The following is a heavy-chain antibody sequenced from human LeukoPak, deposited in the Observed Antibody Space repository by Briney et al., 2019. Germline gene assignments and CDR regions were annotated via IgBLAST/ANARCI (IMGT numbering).Heavy chain of an antibody. CDR1: GFTFSSYA. V-gene: IGHV3-30-3*02. Sequence: PGGSLRLSCAASGFTFSSYAMHWVRQAPGKGLEWVAVISYDGSNKYYADSVKGRFTISRDNSKNSLYLQMNSLRTEDTALYYCAKERAFRCSGGSCYSGGVSFDYWGQGTLVTVSS. D-gene: IGHD2-15*01. CDR3: AKERAFRCSGGSCYSGGVSFDY. CDR2: ISYDGSNK. J-gene: IGHJ4*02.